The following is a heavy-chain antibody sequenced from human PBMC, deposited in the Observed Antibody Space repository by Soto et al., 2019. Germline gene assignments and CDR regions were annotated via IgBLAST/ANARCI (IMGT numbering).Heavy chain of an antibody. CDR2: INPNSGGT. V-gene: IGHV1-2*02. CDR3: ARSLSITMIVVTNTHDAFDI. CDR1: GYTFTGYY. J-gene: IGHJ3*02. Sequence: ASVKVSCKASGYTFTGYYMHWVRQAPGQGLEWMGWINPNSGGTNYAQKFQGRVTMTRDTSISTAYMELSRLRSDDTAVYYCARSLSITMIVVTNTHDAFDIWAKGQWSPSPQ. D-gene: IGHD3-22*01.